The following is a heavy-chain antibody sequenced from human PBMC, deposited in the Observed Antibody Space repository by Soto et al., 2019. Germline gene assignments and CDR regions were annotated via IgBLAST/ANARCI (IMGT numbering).Heavy chain of an antibody. D-gene: IGHD2-2*01. CDR1: GGTFNSYT. V-gene: IGHV1-69*02. CDR2: IIPILGIA. J-gene: IGHJ4*02. CDR3: ARGGHIVVPAALFDY. Sequence: ASVKVSCKASGGTFNSYTISWVRQAPGQGLEWMGRIIPILGIANYAQKFQGRATITADKSTSTAYMELSSLRSEDTAVYYCARGGHIVVPAALFDYWGQGTLVTVSS.